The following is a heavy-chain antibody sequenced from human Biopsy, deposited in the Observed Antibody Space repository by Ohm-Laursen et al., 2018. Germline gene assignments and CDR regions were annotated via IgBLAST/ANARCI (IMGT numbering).Heavy chain of an antibody. V-gene: IGHV3-9*01. Sequence: SLRLSCAASGFTFNDFPMHWVRQAPGKGLEWVSGIKCNSGFKGYAYFVKRRFIICRDYAKNPLFLQMNSLRAEDTAHYYCFKYGRYMAAGSSSYDYWGQGTLVTVSS. J-gene: IGHJ4*02. D-gene: IGHD5-18*01. CDR2: IKCNSGFK. CDR1: GFTFNDFP. CDR3: FKYGRYMAAGSSSYDY.